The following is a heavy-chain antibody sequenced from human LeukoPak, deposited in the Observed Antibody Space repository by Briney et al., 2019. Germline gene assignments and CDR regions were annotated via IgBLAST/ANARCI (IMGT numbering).Heavy chain of an antibody. Sequence: PGGSLRLSCAASGFTFSSYSMNWVRQAPGKGLEWVANIKQDGSEKYYVDSVKGRFTISRDNAKNSLYLQMNSLRAEDTAVYYCARPETNDFWSGYSPYYFDYWGQGTLVTVSS. J-gene: IGHJ4*02. CDR1: GFTFSSYS. V-gene: IGHV3-7*01. D-gene: IGHD3-3*01. CDR2: IKQDGSEK. CDR3: ARPETNDFWSGYSPYYFDY.